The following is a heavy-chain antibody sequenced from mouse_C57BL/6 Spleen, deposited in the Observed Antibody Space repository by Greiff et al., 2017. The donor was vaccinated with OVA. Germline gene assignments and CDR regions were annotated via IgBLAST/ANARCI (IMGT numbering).Heavy chain of an antibody. Sequence: VLLLESGAELVKPGASVKISCKASGYAFSSYWMNWVKQRPGKGLEWIGRIYPGDGDTNYNGKFKGKATLTADKSSSTAYMQLSSLTTEDSAVYVGERLESCSNSYWYFDFWGTGTTLTVSS. V-gene: IGHV1-80*01. D-gene: IGHD2-5*01. CDR1: GYAFSSYW. CDR2: IYPGDGDT. J-gene: IGHJ1*03. CDR3: ERLESCSNSYWYFDF.